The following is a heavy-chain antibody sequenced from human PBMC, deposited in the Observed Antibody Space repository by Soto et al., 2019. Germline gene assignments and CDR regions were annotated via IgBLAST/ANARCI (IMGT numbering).Heavy chain of an antibody. CDR2: TYYRSKWYN. CDR3: AKLKDHNWLDS. Sequence: SQTISLTCDISRDSVSTNSATWDWIRQSQSRGLEWLGRTYYRSKWYNDYAVSVKGRITINPDTSNNQLSLQLNSVTPDDTALYFCAKLKDHNWLDSWGQGTLVTGSS. V-gene: IGHV6-1*01. CDR1: RDSVSTNSAT. J-gene: IGHJ5*01. D-gene: IGHD1-7*01.